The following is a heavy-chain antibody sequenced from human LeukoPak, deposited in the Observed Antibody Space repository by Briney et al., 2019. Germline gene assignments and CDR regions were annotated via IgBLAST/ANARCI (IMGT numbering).Heavy chain of an antibody. CDR2: ISGSGGST. Sequence: GGSLTLSCAASGFTFSSYAMSWVRQAPGKGLEWVSAISGSGGSTYYADSVKGRFTISRDNSKNTLYLQMNSLRAEDTAVYYCAKASLSPRYSSSWTTFDYWGQGTLATVSS. D-gene: IGHD6-13*01. CDR3: AKASLSPRYSSSWTTFDY. V-gene: IGHV3-23*01. J-gene: IGHJ4*02. CDR1: GFTFSSYA.